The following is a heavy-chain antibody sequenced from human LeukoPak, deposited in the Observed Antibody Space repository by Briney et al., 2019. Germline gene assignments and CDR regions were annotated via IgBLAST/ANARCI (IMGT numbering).Heavy chain of an antibody. V-gene: IGHV4-4*07. Sequence: SETLSLTCTVSGGSISTYYWSWIRQPAGKGLEWIGRIYTSGSTNYNPSLKSRVTISVDTSKNQFSLKLSSVTAADTAVYYCARLSSSWSDYMDVWGKGTTVTVSS. CDR1: GGSISTYY. D-gene: IGHD6-13*01. CDR2: IYTSGST. CDR3: ARLSSSWSDYMDV. J-gene: IGHJ6*03.